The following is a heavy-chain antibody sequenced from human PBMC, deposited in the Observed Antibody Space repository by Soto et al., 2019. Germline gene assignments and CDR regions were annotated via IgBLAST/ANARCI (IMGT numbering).Heavy chain of an antibody. CDR1: GGSISSGGYS. CDR3: ARGQVLAAQH. V-gene: IGHV4-30-2*01. J-gene: IGHJ4*02. D-gene: IGHD2-15*01. Sequence: SETLSLTCAVSGGSISSGGYSWSWIRQPPGKGLEWIGYIYHSGTTYYNPSLKSRVTISVDRSKNQFSLKLSSVTAADMAVYYCARGQVLAAQHWGQGTLVTVSS. CDR2: IYHSGTT.